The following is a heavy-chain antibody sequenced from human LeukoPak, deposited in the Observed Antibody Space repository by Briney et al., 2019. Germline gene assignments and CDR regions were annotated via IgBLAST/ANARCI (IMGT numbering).Heavy chain of an antibody. V-gene: IGHV4-34*01. CDR2: INHSGST. CDR1: GGSFSGYY. D-gene: IGHD2-21*02. J-gene: IGHJ4*02. Sequence: SETLSLTCAVYGGSFSGYYWSWIRQPPGKGLEWIGEINHSGSTNYNPSLKSRVTISVDTSKNQFSLKLSSVTAADTAVYYCARSLVVTATPTQDDYWGQGTLVTVSS. CDR3: ARSLVVTATPTQDDY.